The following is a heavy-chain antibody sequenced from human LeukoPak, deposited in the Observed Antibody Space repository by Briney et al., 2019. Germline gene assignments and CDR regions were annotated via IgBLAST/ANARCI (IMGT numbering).Heavy chain of an antibody. CDR3: ARGEIRYFDWLLSDYFDY. V-gene: IGHV3-30*04. CDR1: GFTFSSYA. D-gene: IGHD3-9*01. J-gene: IGHJ4*02. Sequence: GGSLRLSCAASGFTFSSYAMHWVRQAPGKGLDWVAVISYDGSNKYYADSVKGRFTISRDNSKNTLYLQMNSLRAEDTAVYYCARGEIRYFDWLLSDYFDYWGQGTLVTVSS. CDR2: ISYDGSNK.